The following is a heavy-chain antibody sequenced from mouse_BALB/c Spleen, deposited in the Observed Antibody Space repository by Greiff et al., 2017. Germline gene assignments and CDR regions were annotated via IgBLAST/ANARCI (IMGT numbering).Heavy chain of an antibody. CDR3: TRSGDIGNGYDLRQAMDY. Sequence: VQLQQSGTVLARPGASVKMSCKASGYSFTSYWMHWVKQRPGQGLEWIGAIYPGNSDTSYNQKFKGKAKLTAVTSASTAYMELSSLTNEDSAVYYCTRSGDIGNGYDLRQAMDYWGQGTSVTVSS. J-gene: IGHJ4*01. D-gene: IGHD2-2*01. CDR1: GYSFTSYW. V-gene: IGHV1-5*01. CDR2: IYPGNSDT.